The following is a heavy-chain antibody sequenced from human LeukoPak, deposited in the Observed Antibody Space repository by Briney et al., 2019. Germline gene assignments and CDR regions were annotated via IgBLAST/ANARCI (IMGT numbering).Heavy chain of an antibody. Sequence: SVKVSCKASGGTFSSYAISWVRQAPGQGLEWMGGIIPIFGTANYAQKFQGRVTITTDESTSTAYMELSSLRSEDTAVYYCARGATVAGSDAFDIWGQGTMVTVSS. CDR2: IIPIFGTA. D-gene: IGHD6-19*01. J-gene: IGHJ3*02. CDR3: ARGATVAGSDAFDI. CDR1: GGTFSSYA. V-gene: IGHV1-69*05.